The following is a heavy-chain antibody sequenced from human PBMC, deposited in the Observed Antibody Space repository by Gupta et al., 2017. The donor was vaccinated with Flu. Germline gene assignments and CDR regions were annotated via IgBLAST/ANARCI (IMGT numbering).Heavy chain of an antibody. CDR2: ISYDGSTK. D-gene: IGHD3-9*01. Sequence: QVHLVESGGGVFQPGRSLRLSCAASGFPFSSYGRHWVRQAPGKGLEWVAVISYDGSTKYYADSGKGRFTISRDNSKNTLDLQMNSLRPEDTAVYFCAKGSLGIIGGAFDYWGQGAPVTVSS. J-gene: IGHJ4*02. CDR1: GFPFSSYG. V-gene: IGHV3-30*18. CDR3: AKGSLGIIGGAFDY.